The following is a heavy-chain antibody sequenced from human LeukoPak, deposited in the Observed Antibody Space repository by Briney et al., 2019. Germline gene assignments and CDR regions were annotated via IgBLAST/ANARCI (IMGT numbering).Heavy chain of an antibody. V-gene: IGHV3-53*01. D-gene: IGHD1-26*01. CDR2: IYSGGST. J-gene: IGHJ4*02. CDR3: ARVDSGSYYDY. Sequence: GGSLRLSCAASGFTVSSNYTSWVRQAPGKGLEWVSVIYSGGSTYYADSVKGRFTISRDNSKNTLYLQMNSLRAEDTAVYYCARVDSGSYYDYWGQGTLVTVSS. CDR1: GFTVSSNY.